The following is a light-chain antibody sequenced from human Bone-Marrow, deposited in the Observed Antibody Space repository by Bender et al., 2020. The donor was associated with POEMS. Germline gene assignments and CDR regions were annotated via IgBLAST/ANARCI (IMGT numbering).Light chain of an antibody. V-gene: IGLV2-23*02. Sequence: QSVLTQPPSASGTPGQRVTISCSGGSSNIGAHAVNWYQHLPGKAPKLMIFEVSKRPSGVSNRFSGSKSGNTASLTISGLQAEDEADYYCSSYARSKTLLFGAGTRLTVL. CDR3: SSYARSKTLL. CDR2: EVS. CDR1: SSNIGAHA. J-gene: IGLJ2*01.